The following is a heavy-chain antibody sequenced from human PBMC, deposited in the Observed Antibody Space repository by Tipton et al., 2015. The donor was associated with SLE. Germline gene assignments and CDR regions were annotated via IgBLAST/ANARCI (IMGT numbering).Heavy chain of an antibody. CDR3: SREGVATPVY. Sequence: GSLRLSCAASGFTFSSYEMNWVRRAPGKGLEWVSYISSSGSTIYYADSVKGRFTISRDNAKKSLYLQMNSLRAEDTAVYYCSREGVATPVYWGQGTLVTVSS. D-gene: IGHD4-23*01. CDR2: ISSSGSTI. CDR1: GFTFSSYE. J-gene: IGHJ4*02. V-gene: IGHV3-48*03.